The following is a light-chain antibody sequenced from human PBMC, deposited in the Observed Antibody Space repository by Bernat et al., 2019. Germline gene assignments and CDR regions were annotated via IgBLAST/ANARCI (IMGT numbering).Light chain of an antibody. CDR2: AVA. V-gene: IGLV2-14*03. CDR3: SSYTRSATYV. J-gene: IGLJ1*01. Sequence: QSALTQPASVSGSPGQSITISCIGTSSDIGSYNYVSWYQQHPGKAPNLLIYAVANRPSGVSNRFSASKSGNTASLTISGLQAEDESDYYCSSYTRSATYVFGTGTKVNVL. CDR1: SSDIGSYNY.